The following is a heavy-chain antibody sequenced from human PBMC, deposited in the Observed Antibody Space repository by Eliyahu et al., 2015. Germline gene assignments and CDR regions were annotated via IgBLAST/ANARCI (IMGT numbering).Heavy chain of an antibody. CDR3: AREGGQPHYYYGMDV. V-gene: IGHV3-53*04. Sequence: EVQLVESGGGLVQPGGSLRLSCAASGFTVSSSYMXWVRQAPGKGLEWVSVIYSGGSTYYADSVKGRFTISRHNSKNTLYLQMNSLRAEDTAVYYCAREGGQPHYYYGMDVWGQGTTVTVSS. D-gene: IGHD2-15*01. J-gene: IGHJ6*02. CDR2: IYSGGST. CDR1: GFTVSSSY.